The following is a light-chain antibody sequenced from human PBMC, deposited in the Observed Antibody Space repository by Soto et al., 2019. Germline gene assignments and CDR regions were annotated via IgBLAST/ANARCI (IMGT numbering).Light chain of an antibody. J-gene: IGLJ1*01. V-gene: IGLV2-14*03. CDR1: SSDVGGYNY. CDR2: DVS. Sequence: QSVLTQPASVSGSPGQSITISCTGTSSDVGGYNYVSWYQHHPGKAPKLMVYDVSNRPSGVSSRFSGSKSGGTASLTISGLQPEDEADYYCSSYTRSSTLAFGTGTKVTVL. CDR3: SSYTRSSTLA.